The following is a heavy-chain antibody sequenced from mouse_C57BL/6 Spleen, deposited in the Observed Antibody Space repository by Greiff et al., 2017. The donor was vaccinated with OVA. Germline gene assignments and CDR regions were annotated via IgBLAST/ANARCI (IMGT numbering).Heavy chain of an antibody. J-gene: IGHJ4*01. V-gene: IGHV1-19*01. CDR2: INPYNGGT. Sequence: VQLKESGPVLVKPGASVKMSCKASGYTFTDYYMNWVKQSHGKSLEWIGVINPYNGGTSYNQKFKGKATLTVDKSSSTAYMELNSLTSEDSAVYYCARESPPPWDYAMDYWGQGTSVTVSS. CDR3: ARESPPPWDYAMDY. CDR1: GYTFTDYY.